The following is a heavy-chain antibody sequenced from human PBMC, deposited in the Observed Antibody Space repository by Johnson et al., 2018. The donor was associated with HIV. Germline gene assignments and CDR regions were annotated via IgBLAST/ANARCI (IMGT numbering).Heavy chain of an antibody. CDR3: ARSRWGSTLGALDI. CDR2: IWYDGSNK. J-gene: IGHJ3*02. V-gene: IGHV3-33*01. Sequence: QVQLVESGGGVVQPGRSLRLSCAASGFTFSSYGMHWVRQAPGKGLEWVAVIWYDGSNKYYADSVKGRFTISRDNSKNTLYLQMNSLRAEDTAVYDCARSRWGSTLGALDIWGQGTMVTVSS. CDR1: GFTFSSYG. D-gene: IGHD1-26*01.